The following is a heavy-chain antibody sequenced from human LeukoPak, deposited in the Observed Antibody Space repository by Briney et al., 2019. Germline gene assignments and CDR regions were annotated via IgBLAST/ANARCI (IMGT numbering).Heavy chain of an antibody. CDR1: GFTFSSSA. V-gene: IGHV3-23*01. CDR3: ARDRPYFDY. Sequence: GGSLRLSCSASGFTFSSSAMSWVRQAPGKGLEWVSAIGTSGDRTFHADSVKGRFTISRDNSKNTLYLQMNSLRAEDTAVYYCARDRPYFDYWGQGTLVTVSS. J-gene: IGHJ4*02. CDR2: IGTSGDRT.